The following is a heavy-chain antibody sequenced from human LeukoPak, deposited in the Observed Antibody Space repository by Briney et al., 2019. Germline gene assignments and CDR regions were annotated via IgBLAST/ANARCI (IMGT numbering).Heavy chain of an antibody. CDR2: TYYRSKWYN. D-gene: IGHD3-10*01. Sequence: SQTLSLTCAISGDSVSSNSAAWNWIRQSPSRGPEWLGRTYYRSKWYNDYAVSVKSRITINPDTSKNQFSLQLNSVTPEDTAVYYCARVLTPLWFGDPRSYYFDYWGQGTLVTVSS. CDR3: ARVLTPLWFGDPRSYYFDY. J-gene: IGHJ4*02. V-gene: IGHV6-1*01. CDR1: GDSVSSNSAA.